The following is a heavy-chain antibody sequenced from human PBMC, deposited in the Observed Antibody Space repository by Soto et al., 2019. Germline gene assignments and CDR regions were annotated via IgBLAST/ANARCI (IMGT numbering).Heavy chain of an antibody. Sequence: PSETLSLTCAVSGGSISSSNWWSWVRQPPGKGLEWIGEIYHSGSTNYNPSLKSRVTISVDKSKNQFSLKLSSVTAADTAVYYCARDRYSYGYRDLDYWGQGTLVTVSS. CDR3: ARDRYSYGYRDLDY. V-gene: IGHV4-4*02. J-gene: IGHJ4*02. D-gene: IGHD5-18*01. CDR2: IYHSGST. CDR1: GGSISSSNW.